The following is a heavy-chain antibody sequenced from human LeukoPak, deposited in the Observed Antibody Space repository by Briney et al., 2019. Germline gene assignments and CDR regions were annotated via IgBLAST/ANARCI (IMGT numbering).Heavy chain of an antibody. V-gene: IGHV1-3*01. CDR1: GYTFSNYA. Sequence: GASVKVSCTASGYTFSNYAMHWVRQAPGQRLEWMGWINAGNGNTKYSQKFQGRVTITRDTSASTAYMELSSLRSEDTAVYYCARGWLLLIYDYWGQGTLVTVSS. CDR2: INAGNGNT. J-gene: IGHJ4*02. D-gene: IGHD3-22*01. CDR3: ARGWLLLIYDY.